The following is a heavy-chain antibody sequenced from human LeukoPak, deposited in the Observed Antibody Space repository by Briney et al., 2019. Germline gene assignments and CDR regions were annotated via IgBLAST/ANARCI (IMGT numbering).Heavy chain of an antibody. CDR2: IVPIDGAP. V-gene: IGHV1-69*05. CDR1: GGTFNINA. J-gene: IGHJ4*02. CDR3: ARGSEQLHN. Sequence: SVKVSCKASGGTFNINAISWIRQAPGQGLEWIGGIVPIDGAPHYAQNFQGRVTITTDESTNTVYMEVTGLTYQDTAMFYCARGSEQLHNWGQGTLVTASS. D-gene: IGHD6-6*01.